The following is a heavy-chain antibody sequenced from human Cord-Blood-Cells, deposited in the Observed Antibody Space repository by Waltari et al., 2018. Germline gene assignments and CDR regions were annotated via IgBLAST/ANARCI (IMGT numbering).Heavy chain of an antibody. CDR2: INAGNGNT. J-gene: IGHJ4*02. V-gene: IGHV1-3*01. Sequence: QVQLVQSGAEVKKPGASVKVSCKASGYTFTSYAMHWVRQAPGQRLEWMGWINAGNGNTKYSQKFQDRVTITRDTSASTAYMELSSLRSEDTAVYYCARDRIQYGSGIIFDYWGQGTLVTVSS. CDR3: ARDRIQYGSGIIFDY. D-gene: IGHD3-10*01. CDR1: GYTFTSYA.